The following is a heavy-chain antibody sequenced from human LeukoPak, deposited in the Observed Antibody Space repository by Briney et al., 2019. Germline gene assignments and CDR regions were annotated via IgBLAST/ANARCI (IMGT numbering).Heavy chain of an antibody. Sequence: SETLSLTCAVYGGSFSGYYWSWIRQPPGKGLEWIGEINHSGSTNYNPSLKSRVTISVDTSKNQFSLKLSSVTAADTAVYYCARMTTVTTENWFDPWGQGTLVTVSS. CDR3: ARMTTVTTENWFDP. CDR2: INHSGST. V-gene: IGHV4-34*01. CDR1: GGSFSGYY. J-gene: IGHJ5*02. D-gene: IGHD4-17*01.